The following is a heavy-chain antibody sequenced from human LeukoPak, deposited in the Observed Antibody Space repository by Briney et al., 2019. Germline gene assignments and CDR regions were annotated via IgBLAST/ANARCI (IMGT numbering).Heavy chain of an antibody. V-gene: IGHV4-59*12. CDR2: IYYSGST. Sequence: SETLSLTCTVSGGSISSYYWNWIRQPPGKGLEWIGYIYYSGSTYYNPSLKSRVTISVDTSKNQFSLKLSSVTAADTAVYYCARDGGWRSRSSSGSRGWYGMDVWGQGTTVTVSS. D-gene: IGHD3-22*01. CDR1: GGSISSYY. J-gene: IGHJ6*01. CDR3: ARDGGWRSRSSSGSRGWYGMDV.